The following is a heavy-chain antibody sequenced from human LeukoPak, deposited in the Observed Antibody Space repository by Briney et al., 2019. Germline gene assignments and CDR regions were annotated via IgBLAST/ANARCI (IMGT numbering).Heavy chain of an antibody. CDR1: GGSISSYY. Sequence: SETLSLTCTVSGGSISSYYWRWIRQPPGKGLEWIGYIYYSGSTNYNPSLKSRVTISVDTSKNQFSLKLSSVTAADTAVYYCARGAYWFDPWGQGTLVTVSS. V-gene: IGHV4-59*01. CDR2: IYYSGST. J-gene: IGHJ5*02. CDR3: ARGAYWFDP.